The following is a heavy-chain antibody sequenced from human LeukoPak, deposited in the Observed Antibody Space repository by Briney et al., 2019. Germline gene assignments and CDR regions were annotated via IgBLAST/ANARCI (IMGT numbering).Heavy chain of an antibody. CDR1: GGSISSSSYY. CDR2: IYHSGST. J-gene: IGHJ4*02. Sequence: SETLSLTCTVSGGSISSSSYYWGWIRQPPGKGLEWVGYIYHSGSTYYSPSLKSRVTISVDRSKNQFSLKLSSVTAADTAVYYGARFVDGQWLINYWGQGALVTVSS. V-gene: IGHV4-39*01. D-gene: IGHD6-19*01. CDR3: ARFVDGQWLINY.